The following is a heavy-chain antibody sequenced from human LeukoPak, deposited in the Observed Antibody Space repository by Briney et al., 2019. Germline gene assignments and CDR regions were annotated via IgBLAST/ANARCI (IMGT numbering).Heavy chain of an antibody. CDR1: GFTFSSYG. CDR3: ARGAYYQILTGFRGRNLGFDY. J-gene: IGHJ4*02. V-gene: IGHV3-30*02. CDR2: IRYDGSNK. Sequence: GGSLRLSCAASGFTFSSYGMHWVRQAPGKGLEWVAFIRYDGSNKYYADSVKGRFAISRDNSKNTVYLQMNSLRAEDTAVYYCARGAYYQILTGFRGRNLGFDYWGQGTLVTVSS. D-gene: IGHD3-9*01.